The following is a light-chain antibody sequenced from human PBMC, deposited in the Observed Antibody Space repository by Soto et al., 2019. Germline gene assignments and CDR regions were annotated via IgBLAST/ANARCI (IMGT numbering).Light chain of an antibody. J-gene: IGKJ5*01. CDR1: QSISSY. CDR2: AAS. V-gene: IGKV1-39*01. CDR3: QQSYCAPIT. Sequence: DIQMTQSPSSLSASVGDRVTITCRASQSISSYLNWYQQKPGKAPKLLIYAASSLQSGVPSRFGGSGSGTYFTLTISSLQPEDFATDYCQQSYCAPITFGQGTRLESK.